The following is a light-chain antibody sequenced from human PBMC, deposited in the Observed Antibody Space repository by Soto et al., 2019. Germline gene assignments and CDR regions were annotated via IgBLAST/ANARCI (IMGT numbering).Light chain of an antibody. Sequence: EIVLTQSPGTLSLSPGERATLSCRASQSVRNNYLAWYQQRPGQAPRLLIYAASSRATGIPDRFSGSGSGTEFTLTISRLEPEDFAVYYCQQYGTSPRTFGQGTKVEIK. V-gene: IGKV3-20*01. CDR3: QQYGTSPRT. CDR1: QSVRNNY. J-gene: IGKJ1*01. CDR2: AAS.